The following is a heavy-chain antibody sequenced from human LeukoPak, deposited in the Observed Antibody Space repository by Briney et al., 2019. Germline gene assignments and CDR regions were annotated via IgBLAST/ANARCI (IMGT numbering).Heavy chain of an antibody. Sequence: PSETLSLTCAVSGGSISSSNWWSWVRQPPGKGLEWIGEIYHSGSTNYNPSLKSRVTISVDKSKNQFSLKLSSVTAADTAVYYCARGPIAVAGALDYWGQGTLVTVSS. CDR3: ARGPIAVAGALDY. CDR2: IYHSGST. V-gene: IGHV4-4*02. CDR1: GGSISSSNW. J-gene: IGHJ4*02. D-gene: IGHD6-19*01.